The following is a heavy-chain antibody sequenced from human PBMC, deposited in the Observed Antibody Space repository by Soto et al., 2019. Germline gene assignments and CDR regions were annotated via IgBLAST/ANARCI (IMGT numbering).Heavy chain of an antibody. CDR2: IYYSGST. CDR3: ARHPSDFWFDP. D-gene: IGHD2-21*02. V-gene: IGHV4-59*08. J-gene: IGHJ5*02. Sequence: SETLPLTCTVSGGSISSYYWILIRQPPGKGLEWIGYIYYSGSTYYNPSLKSRVTVSVDTSKNQFSLKLSSVTAADTAVYYCARHPSDFWFDPWGQGTLVTVSS. CDR1: GGSISSYY.